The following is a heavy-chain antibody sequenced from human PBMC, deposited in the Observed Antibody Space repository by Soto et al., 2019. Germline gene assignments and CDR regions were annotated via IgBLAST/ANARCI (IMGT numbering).Heavy chain of an antibody. D-gene: IGHD2-15*01. V-gene: IGHV4-61*01. CDR1: GGSVSSGSYY. CDR2: IYYSGST. J-gene: IGHJ4*02. Sequence: PSETLSLTCTVSGGSVSSGSYYWSWIRQPPGKGLEWIGYIYYSGSTNYSPSLKSRVTISVDTSKNQFSLKLSSVTAADTAVYYCARDKYCSGGSCYRALDYWGQGTLVTVSS. CDR3: ARDKYCSGGSCYRALDY.